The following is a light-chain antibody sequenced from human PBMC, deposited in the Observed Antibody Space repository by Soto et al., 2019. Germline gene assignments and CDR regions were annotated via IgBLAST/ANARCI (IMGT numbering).Light chain of an antibody. J-gene: IGKJ2*01. Sequence: ETVLTQSPGTLSLSPGERATLSCRASRSVNSAYFAWYQHKPGQAPRLLIYGASSREAGIPDRFSGSGSGTDFTLTISRLEPEDFAVYYCEQYDTSPYTFGQGTKLEIK. CDR2: GAS. CDR3: EQYDTSPYT. V-gene: IGKV3-20*01. CDR1: RSVNSAY.